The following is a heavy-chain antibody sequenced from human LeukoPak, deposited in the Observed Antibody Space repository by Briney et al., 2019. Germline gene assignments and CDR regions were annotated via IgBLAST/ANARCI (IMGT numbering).Heavy chain of an antibody. D-gene: IGHD3-16*01. CDR2: IKQDGSEK. Sequence: GGSLRLSCAASGFTFSSYWMSWVRQAPGKGLEWVANIKQDGSEKYYVDSVKGRFTISRDNAKNSLYLQMNSLRAEDTAFYYCARITFGRDTGYYFDYWGQGTLVTVSS. J-gene: IGHJ4*02. V-gene: IGHV3-7*01. CDR3: ARITFGRDTGYYFDY. CDR1: GFTFSSYW.